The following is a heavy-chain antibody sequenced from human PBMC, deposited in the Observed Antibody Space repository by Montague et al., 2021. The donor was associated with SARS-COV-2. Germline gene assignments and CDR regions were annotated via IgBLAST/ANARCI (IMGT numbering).Heavy chain of an antibody. D-gene: IGHD3-16*02. J-gene: IGHJ4*02. Sequence: PALVKPTPTLTLTCTVSGFSLNTNGMGVGWIRQPPGEAPAWLALIYCDDDKRYSPSLKTRLTITKDTSRNQVVLTVTNVDPGDTGTYFCARYTSRMYGSFDYWGQGALVSVSS. CDR1: GFSLNTNGMG. V-gene: IGHV2-5*02. CDR3: ARYTSRMYGSFDY. CDR2: IYCDDDK.